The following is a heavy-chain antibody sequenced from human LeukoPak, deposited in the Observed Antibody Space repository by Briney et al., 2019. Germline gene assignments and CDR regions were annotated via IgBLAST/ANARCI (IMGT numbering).Heavy chain of an antibody. CDR1: GGSFSGYY. CDR2: INHSGST. D-gene: IGHD6-13*01. Sequence: SETLSLTCAVYGGSFSGYYWSWIRQPPGKGLEWIGEINHSGSTNYNPSLKSRVTISVDTSKNQFSLKLSSVTAADTAVYYCARTLIAAAAYGRMGYYHYYMDVWGKGTTVTVSS. CDR3: ARTLIAAAAYGRMGYYHYYMDV. J-gene: IGHJ6*03. V-gene: IGHV4-34*01.